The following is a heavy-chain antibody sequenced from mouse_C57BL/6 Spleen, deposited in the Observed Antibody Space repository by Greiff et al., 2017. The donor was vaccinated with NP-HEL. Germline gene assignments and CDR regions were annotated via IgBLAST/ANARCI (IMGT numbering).Heavy chain of an antibody. CDR2: IYPGDGDT. J-gene: IGHJ4*01. V-gene: IGHV1-80*01. CDR1: GYAFSSYW. D-gene: IGHD1-1*01. CDR3: ARVRSSYYAMDY. Sequence: QVQLQQSGAELVKPGASVKISCKASGYAFSSYWMNWVKQRPGKGLEWIGQIYPGDGDTNYNGKFKGKATLTADKSSSTAYMQLSSLTSEDSAVYFCARVRSSYYAMDYWGQGTSVTVSS.